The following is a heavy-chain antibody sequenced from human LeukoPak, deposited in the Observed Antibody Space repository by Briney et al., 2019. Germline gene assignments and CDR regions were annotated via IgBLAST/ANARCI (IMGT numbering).Heavy chain of an antibody. Sequence: GGSLRLSCAASDFTFNKDWMNWVRQAPGKGLEWVSYISNSGGTIHYTDSVKGRFTISRDNAKNSLYLQMNSLRAEDTAVYYCARRYSNSFDYWGQGTLVTVSS. D-gene: IGHD4-11*01. V-gene: IGHV3-11*01. CDR3: ARRYSNSFDY. CDR1: DFTFNKDW. J-gene: IGHJ4*02. CDR2: ISNSGGTI.